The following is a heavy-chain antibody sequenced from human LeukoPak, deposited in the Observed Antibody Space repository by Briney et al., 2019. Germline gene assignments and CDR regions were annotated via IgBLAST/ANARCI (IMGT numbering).Heavy chain of an antibody. V-gene: IGHV1-3*01. CDR1: GYTFTSYA. D-gene: IGHD2-21*02. J-gene: IGHJ4*02. Sequence: ASVKVSCKASGYTFTSYAMDWVRQAPGQGLELMGWINAGNGNTKYSQKFQGRVTITRDTSASTAYMELSSLRSEDTAVYYCAKAYCGGDCHIIAFDYWGQGTLVTVSS. CDR2: INAGNGNT. CDR3: AKAYCGGDCHIIAFDY.